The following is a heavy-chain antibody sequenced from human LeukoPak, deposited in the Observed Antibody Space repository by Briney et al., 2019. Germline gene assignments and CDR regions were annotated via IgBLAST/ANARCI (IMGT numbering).Heavy chain of an antibody. V-gene: IGHV1-2*02. Sequence: ALVKVSCKASGYTFTGYYMHWVRQAPGQGLEWMGWINPNSGGTNYAQKFQGRVTMTRDTSISTAYMELSRLRSDDTAVYYCARDWPRIAAAGTGEYFQHWGQGTLVTVSS. CDR2: INPNSGGT. D-gene: IGHD6-13*01. CDR3: ARDWPRIAAAGTGEYFQH. J-gene: IGHJ1*01. CDR1: GYTFTGYY.